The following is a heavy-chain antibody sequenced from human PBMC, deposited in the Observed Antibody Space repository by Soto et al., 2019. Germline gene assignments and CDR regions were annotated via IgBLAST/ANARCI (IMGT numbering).Heavy chain of an antibody. CDR1: GGSISNADYY. Sequence: SETLSLTCTVSGGSISNADYYWSWVRQPPGKGLEWIGYIYYSGSSFFNPSLKSRVTMSKGTSKNQFSLRPTSVTAADTAVYYCAMAIVVTVGGMDACGRGTIVT. D-gene: IGHD5-12*01. CDR3: AMAIVVTVGGMDA. V-gene: IGHV4-30-4*01. CDR2: IYYSGSS. J-gene: IGHJ6*02.